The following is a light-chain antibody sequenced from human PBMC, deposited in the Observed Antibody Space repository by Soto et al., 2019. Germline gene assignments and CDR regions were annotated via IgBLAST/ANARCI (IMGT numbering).Light chain of an antibody. V-gene: IGKV3-20*01. CDR3: HQYATSPLT. J-gene: IGKJ4*01. CDR1: QSVGRDY. CDR2: DAS. Sequence: EIVLTQSPGTLSMSPGERATLSCRASQSVGRDYLAWFQQKPGQAPRLLIYDASTRATGIPDRFSGSGSGTDFNLTFSRLEPEDFAVYFCHQYATSPLTFGGGTEVEF.